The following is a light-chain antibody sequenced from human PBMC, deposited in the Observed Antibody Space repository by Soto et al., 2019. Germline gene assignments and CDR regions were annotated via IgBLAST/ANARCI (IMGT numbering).Light chain of an antibody. J-gene: IGKJ3*01. Sequence: LTQSPGTLSLSPGETATLYCRASQTITTSLAWYQQKPGQAPRLLIYAASSRATGIPDRFSGSGSGTDFTFTISGLEPEDFAVYYCQQYGSTFTFGPGTKVDIK. CDR1: QTITTS. V-gene: IGKV3-20*01. CDR2: AAS. CDR3: QQYGSTFT.